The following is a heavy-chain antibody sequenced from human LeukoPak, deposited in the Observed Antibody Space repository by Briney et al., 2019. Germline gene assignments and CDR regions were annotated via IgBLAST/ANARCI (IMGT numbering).Heavy chain of an antibody. D-gene: IGHD2-2*02. V-gene: IGHV3-23*01. CDR3: AKEGYCSSISCYIPRGYYMDV. CDR1: GFTFSTFA. J-gene: IGHJ6*03. Sequence: PGGSLRLSCAASGFTFSTFAMTWVRQGPGKGLEWVSTIGGSGDNTYYADSVQGRFTISRDNSKNTLYLQMNALRAEDTAVYYCAKEGYCSSISCYIPRGYYMDVWGKGTTVTVS. CDR2: IGGSGDNT.